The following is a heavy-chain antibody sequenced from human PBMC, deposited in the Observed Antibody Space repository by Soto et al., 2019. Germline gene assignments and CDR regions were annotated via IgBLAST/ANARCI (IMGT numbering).Heavy chain of an antibody. CDR3: ARDSAIYRFDS. CDR1: GGSISSGDYY. D-gene: IGHD2-2*02. V-gene: IGHV4-30-4*01. J-gene: IGHJ4*02. CDR2: IYHSGST. Sequence: SETLSLTCNVSGGSISSGDYYWSWIRQPPGKGLEWIGYIYHSGSTYYNPSLKSRATISVDTSKNQFSLRLSSVTAADTAVYHCARDSAIYRFDSWGQGTLVTVSS.